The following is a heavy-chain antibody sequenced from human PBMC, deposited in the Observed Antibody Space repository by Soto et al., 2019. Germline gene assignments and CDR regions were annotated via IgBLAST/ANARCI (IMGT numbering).Heavy chain of an antibody. CDR3: AKDKDRPQLGGNYYYIMDV. J-gene: IGHJ6*01. Sequence: QVQLVQSGSEVKKPGSSVKVSCKASGGTFSSYAISWVRQVPGQGLEWMGSIMPIFGTPDYAQKFQGRVTITADESTSIAYTELRSLRAEDTGVYYCAKDKDRPQLGGNYYYIMDVWGQGTTVTVSS. CDR2: IMPIFGTP. CDR1: GGTFSSYA. D-gene: IGHD3-10*01. V-gene: IGHV1-69*15.